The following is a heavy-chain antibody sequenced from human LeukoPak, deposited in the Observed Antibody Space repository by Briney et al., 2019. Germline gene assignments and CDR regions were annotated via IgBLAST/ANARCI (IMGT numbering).Heavy chain of an antibody. V-gene: IGHV3-23*01. CDR1: GFTFSSYA. D-gene: IGHD5-18*01. Sequence: HTGGSLRLSCAASGFTFSSYAMNWVRQAPGKGLEWVSAISGSGGSTYYADSVKGRFTISRDNSKNTLFLQMNSLRAEDTAVYYCAKEERDTAMAENFDYWAREPWSPSPQ. CDR3: AKEERDTAMAENFDY. J-gene: IGHJ4*02. CDR2: ISGSGGST.